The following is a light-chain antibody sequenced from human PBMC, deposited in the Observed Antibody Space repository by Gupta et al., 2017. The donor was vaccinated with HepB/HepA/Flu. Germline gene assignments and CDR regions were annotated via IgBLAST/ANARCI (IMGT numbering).Light chain of an antibody. CDR3: HSRDSSTNHLV. V-gene: IGLV3-19*01. CDR2: GKN. J-gene: IGLJ2*01. Sequence: SSELTQDPAVSVALGQTVRITCQGDSLRNYYASWYQQKPGQAPVLVIYGKNNRPSGIPGRFSGSSSGNTASLTITGAQAEDEGDYYCHSRDSSTNHLVFGGGTKLTVL. CDR1: SLRNYY.